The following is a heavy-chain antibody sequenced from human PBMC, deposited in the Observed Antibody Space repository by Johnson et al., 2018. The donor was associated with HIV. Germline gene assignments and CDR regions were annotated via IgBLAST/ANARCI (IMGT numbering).Heavy chain of an antibody. D-gene: IGHD3-10*01. CDR3: ARACITSDWDDAFDI. V-gene: IGHV3-53*01. Sequence: VQLVESGGGLIQPGGSLRLSCAASGFTVSSNYMSWVRQAPGKGLEWVSVIYSGGSTYYADSVKGRFTISRDNSKNTLDLQMNSRRAEDTAVYYCARACITSDWDDAFDIWGQGTMVTVSS. CDR1: GFTVSSNY. CDR2: IYSGGST. J-gene: IGHJ3*02.